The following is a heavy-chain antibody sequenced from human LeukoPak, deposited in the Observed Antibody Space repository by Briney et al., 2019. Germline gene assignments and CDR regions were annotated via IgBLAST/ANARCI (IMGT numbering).Heavy chain of an antibody. J-gene: IGHJ5*02. Sequence: SETLSPTCAVYGGSFSGYYWSWIRQPPGKGLEWIGETNHSGSTNYNPSLKSRVTISVDTSKNQFSLKLSSVTAADTAVYYCARGGTSITIFGVVNDWFDPWGQGTLVTVSS. V-gene: IGHV4-34*01. CDR3: ARGGTSITIFGVVNDWFDP. CDR2: TNHSGST. D-gene: IGHD3-3*01. CDR1: GGSFSGYY.